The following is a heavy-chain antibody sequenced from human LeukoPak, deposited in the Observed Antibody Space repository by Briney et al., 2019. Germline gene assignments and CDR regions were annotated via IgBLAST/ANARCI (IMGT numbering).Heavy chain of an antibody. D-gene: IGHD5-24*01. CDR3: ARVPAPWHFDY. Sequence: GGSLRLSCAASGFTVSNNYMSWVRQAPGKGLEWVSVIYSGGSTYYADSVKGRFTISRDNSKNTLYLQMNSLRAEDTAVYYCARVPAPWHFDYWGQGTLVTVSS. CDR2: IYSGGST. J-gene: IGHJ4*02. V-gene: IGHV3-53*01. CDR1: GFTVSNNY.